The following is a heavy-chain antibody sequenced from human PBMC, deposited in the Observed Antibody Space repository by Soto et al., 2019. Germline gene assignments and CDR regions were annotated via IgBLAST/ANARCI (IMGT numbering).Heavy chain of an antibody. V-gene: IGHV3-48*02. Sequence: EVQLVESGGGLVQPGGSLRLSCAASGFTFSSYSMNWVRQAPGKGLEWVSYISSSSSTIYYADSVKGRFTISRDNAKKSLYLQMNSLRDEDTAVYYCARDPRGTHRYYYYYGMDVWGQGTTVTVSS. D-gene: IGHD3-10*01. CDR2: ISSSSSTI. CDR3: ARDPRGTHRYYYYYGMDV. J-gene: IGHJ6*02. CDR1: GFTFSSYS.